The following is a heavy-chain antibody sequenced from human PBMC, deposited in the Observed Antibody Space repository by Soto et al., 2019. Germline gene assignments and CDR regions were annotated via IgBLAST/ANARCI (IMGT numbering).Heavy chain of an antibody. D-gene: IGHD6-19*01. J-gene: IGHJ4*02. CDR1: GFTFSSYS. CDR3: ARRALVAVAGLGY. Sequence: PGGSLRLSCAASGFTFSSYSMNWVRQAPGKGLEWVSYISSSSSTIYYADSVKGRFTISRDNAKNSLYLQMNSLRAEDTALYFCARRALVAVAGLGYGGQGTLVTVSS. CDR2: ISSSSSTI. V-gene: IGHV3-48*01.